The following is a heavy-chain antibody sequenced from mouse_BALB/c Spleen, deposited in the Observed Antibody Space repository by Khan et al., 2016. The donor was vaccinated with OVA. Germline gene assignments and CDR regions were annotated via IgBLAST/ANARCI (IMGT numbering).Heavy chain of an antibody. J-gene: IGHJ4*01. CDR3: ARGNYYGYAMAY. CDR1: GYSITRNYA. Sequence: VQLEESGPGLVKPSQSLSLTWTVTGYSITRNYAWKWIRQFPGNKLEGRGYISYRGSTNHNPYIERRISITRDPSKNQFFLQLNSVTTEDTATYYCARGNYYGYAMAYWGQGTSITVSS. CDR2: ISYRGST. D-gene: IGHD1-1*01. V-gene: IGHV3-2*02.